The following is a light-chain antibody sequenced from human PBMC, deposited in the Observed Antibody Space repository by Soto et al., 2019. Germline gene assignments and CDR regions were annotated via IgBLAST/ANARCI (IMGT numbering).Light chain of an antibody. CDR2: DVT. CDR3: SSYTTSETLM. V-gene: IGLV2-14*01. Sequence: QSALTQPASVSGSPGQSITISCSGTSSDVGGYNYVSWYQQDPGKAPKLIIYDVTSRPSGIFNRFSGSKSGNTASLTISGLQAEDEVDDCCSSYTTSETLMFGGGTKLTVL. CDR1: SSDVGGYNY. J-gene: IGLJ3*02.